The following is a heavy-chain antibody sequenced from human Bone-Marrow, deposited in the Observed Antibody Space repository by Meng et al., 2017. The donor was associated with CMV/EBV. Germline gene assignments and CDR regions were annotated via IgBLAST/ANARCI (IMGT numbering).Heavy chain of an antibody. Sequence: ASVKVSCKASGYTFTSYDINWVRQATGQGLEWMGWMNPNSGNTGYAQKFQGRVTITRNISISTAYMELSSLRSEDTAVYYCAREVAPTKGYGMDVWGQGTTVTVSS. CDR1: GYTFTSYD. CDR3: AREVAPTKGYGMDV. J-gene: IGHJ6*02. D-gene: IGHD5-12*01. V-gene: IGHV1-8*03. CDR2: MNPNSGNT.